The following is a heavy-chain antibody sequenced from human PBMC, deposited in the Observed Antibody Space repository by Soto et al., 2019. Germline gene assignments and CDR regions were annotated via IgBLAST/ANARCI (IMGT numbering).Heavy chain of an antibody. CDR2: ISAYNGNT. CDR3: ARDLRRLRFLLWDSPSSNWFVP. Sequence: WASVKVSCKASGYTFTSYGISWVRQAPGQGLEWMGWISAYNGNTNYAQKLQGRVTMTTDTSTSTAYMELRSLRSDDTAVYYCARDLRRLRFLLWDSPSSNWFVPWGPAPLVT. D-gene: IGHD3-3*01. CDR1: GYTFTSYG. V-gene: IGHV1-18*01. J-gene: IGHJ5*02.